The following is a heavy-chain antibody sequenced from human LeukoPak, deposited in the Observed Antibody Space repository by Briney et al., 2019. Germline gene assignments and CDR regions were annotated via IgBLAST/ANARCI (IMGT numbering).Heavy chain of an antibody. Sequence: GSLRLSCAASGFTFSSYEMNWVRQAPGKGLEWISYISSSGSTIYYADSVKGRFTISRDNAKNSLFLKTDTLRGDDTGIYYCARDPNVLGITPYYFDFWGQGTLVTVSS. D-gene: IGHD3-10*02. CDR1: GFTFSSYE. J-gene: IGHJ4*02. CDR2: ISSSGSTI. V-gene: IGHV3-48*03. CDR3: ARDPNVLGITPYYFDF.